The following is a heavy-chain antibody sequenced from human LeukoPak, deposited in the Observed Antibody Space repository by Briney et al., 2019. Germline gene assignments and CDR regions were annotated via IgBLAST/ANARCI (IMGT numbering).Heavy chain of an antibody. V-gene: IGHV3-33*01. CDR2: IWYDRGDK. D-gene: IGHD6-19*01. CDR1: GFTFSNYA. CDR3: ARDKWGNGWTGSIDN. Sequence: GGSLRLSCAASGFTFSNYAMHWVRQAPGKGLEWVAVIWYDRGDKYYADAVKGRFTISRDDSKNTLCLQIKSLRAEDTAVYYCARDKWGNGWTGSIDNWGQGTLVTVSA. J-gene: IGHJ4*02.